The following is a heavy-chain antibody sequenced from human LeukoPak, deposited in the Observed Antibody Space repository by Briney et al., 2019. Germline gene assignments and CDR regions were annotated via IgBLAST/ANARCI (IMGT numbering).Heavy chain of an antibody. CDR3: ARELVAAAEDAFDI. CDR2: IYYSGST. CDR1: GGSISSSSYY. D-gene: IGHD6-13*01. J-gene: IGHJ3*02. V-gene: IGHV4-39*07. Sequence: SETLSLTCTVSGGSISSSSYYWGWIRQPPGKGLEWIGSIYYSGSTYYNPSLKSRVTISVDTSKNQFSLKLSSVTAADTAVYYCARELVAAAEDAFDIWGQGTMVTVSS.